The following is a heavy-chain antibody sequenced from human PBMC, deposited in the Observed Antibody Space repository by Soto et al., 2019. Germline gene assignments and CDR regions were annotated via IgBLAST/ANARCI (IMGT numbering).Heavy chain of an antibody. V-gene: IGHV3-23*01. J-gene: IGHJ4*02. D-gene: IGHD6-13*01. CDR3: AKHAAAAAPDY. CDR1: GFTFSSYA. Sequence: EVQLLESGGGLVQPGGSLRLSCAASGFTFSSYAMSWVRQAPGKGLEWVSLISGSGGGTYYADSVKGQFTISRDNSKNALYLPRNRLRAEGTAVYSCAKHAAAAAPDYWGQGTLVTVSS. CDR2: ISGSGGGT.